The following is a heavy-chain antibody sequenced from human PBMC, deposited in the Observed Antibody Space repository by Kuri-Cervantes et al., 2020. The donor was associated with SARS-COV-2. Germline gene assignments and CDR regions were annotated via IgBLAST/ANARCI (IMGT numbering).Heavy chain of an antibody. CDR1: GFTFSSYS. V-gene: IGHV3-21*01. Sequence: GESLKISCAASGFTFSSYSMNWVRQAPGKGLEWVSSISSSSSYIYYADSVKGRFTISRDNSKNTLYLQMNSLRAEDTAVYYCAKDPVYYYYMDVWGKGTTVTVSS. CDR3: AKDPVYYYYMDV. J-gene: IGHJ6*03. CDR2: ISSSSSYI.